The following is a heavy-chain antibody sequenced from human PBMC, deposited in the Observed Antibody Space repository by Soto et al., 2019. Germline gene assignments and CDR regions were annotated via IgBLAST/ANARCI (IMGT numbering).Heavy chain of an antibody. J-gene: IGHJ4*02. Sequence: EVQLVESGGGLVQPGGSLRLSCAASGFTFSSYAMHWVRQAPGKGLEYVSAISSNGGSTYYANSVKGRFTISRDNTKNTLYLQMGSLRAEDMAVYYCARDAAYGSGSYDHWGQGTLVTVSS. CDR2: ISSNGGST. D-gene: IGHD3-10*01. CDR1: GFTFSSYA. CDR3: ARDAAYGSGSYDH. V-gene: IGHV3-64*01.